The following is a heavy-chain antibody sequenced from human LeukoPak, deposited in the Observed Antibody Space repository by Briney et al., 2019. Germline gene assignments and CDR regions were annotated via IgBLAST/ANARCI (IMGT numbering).Heavy chain of an antibody. Sequence: GVSLRLSCAASGFSFDDYPMHWVRQAPGKGLEWVSLINEDGGKTFYADSVRGRFTISRDNSKNSLYLQMNSLRTEDTALYYCAKEVDTLGTNAFDIWGQGTIVTVSS. V-gene: IGHV3-43*02. J-gene: IGHJ3*02. CDR3: AKEVDTLGTNAFDI. CDR1: GFSFDDYP. CDR2: INEDGGKT. D-gene: IGHD2-15*01.